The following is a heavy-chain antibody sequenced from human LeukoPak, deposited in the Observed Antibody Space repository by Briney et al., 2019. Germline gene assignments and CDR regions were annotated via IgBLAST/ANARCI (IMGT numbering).Heavy chain of an antibody. CDR3: AREITMVRGVITTDYFDY. Sequence: GGSLRLSCAASGFTFSSYAMPWVRQAPGKGLEWVAVISYDGSNKYYADSVKGRFTISRDNSKNTLYLQMNSLRAEDTAVYYCAREITMVRGVITTDYFDYWGQGTLVTVSS. CDR1: GFTFSSYA. CDR2: ISYDGSNK. D-gene: IGHD3-10*01. V-gene: IGHV3-30-3*01. J-gene: IGHJ4*02.